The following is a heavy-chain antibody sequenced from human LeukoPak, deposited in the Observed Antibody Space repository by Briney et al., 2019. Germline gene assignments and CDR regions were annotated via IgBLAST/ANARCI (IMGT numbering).Heavy chain of an antibody. CDR1: GFTFSSYS. Sequence: GGSLRLSCAASGFTFSSYSMNWVRQAPGKGLEWVSYISSSSSTIYYADSVKGRFTISRDNSKNTLYLQMNSLRADDTAVYYCAREVGGGSSFYFDYWGQGTLVTVSS. CDR3: AREVGGGSSFYFDY. D-gene: IGHD6-6*01. J-gene: IGHJ4*02. V-gene: IGHV3-48*01. CDR2: ISSSSSTI.